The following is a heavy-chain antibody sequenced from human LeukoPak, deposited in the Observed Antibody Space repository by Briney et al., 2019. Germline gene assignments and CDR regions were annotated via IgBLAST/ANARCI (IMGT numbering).Heavy chain of an antibody. CDR2: MNPSGGST. Sequence: ASVKASCKASGYTFTSYYMHWVRQAPGQGLEWMGIMNPSGGSTSYAQKFQGRVTMTRDTSTSTVYMELSSLRSEDTAVYYCARDPPHPYYYDSSGSFDYWGQGTLVTVSS. V-gene: IGHV1-46*01. J-gene: IGHJ4*02. CDR1: GYTFTSYY. D-gene: IGHD3-22*01. CDR3: ARDPPHPYYYDSSGSFDY.